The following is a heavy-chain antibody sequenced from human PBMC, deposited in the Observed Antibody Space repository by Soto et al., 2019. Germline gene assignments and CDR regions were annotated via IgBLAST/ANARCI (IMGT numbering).Heavy chain of an antibody. J-gene: IGHJ1*01. Sequence: QVQLVESGGGVVQPGRSLRLSCAASGFTFSSYGMHWVRQAPGKGLEWVAVISYDGSNKYYADSVKGRFTISRDNSKNTLYLQMNSLRAEDTAVYYCAKDEESGIVGAWGQGTLVTVSS. CDR2: ISYDGSNK. CDR1: GFTFSSYG. CDR3: AKDEESGIVGA. V-gene: IGHV3-30*18. D-gene: IGHD1-26*01.